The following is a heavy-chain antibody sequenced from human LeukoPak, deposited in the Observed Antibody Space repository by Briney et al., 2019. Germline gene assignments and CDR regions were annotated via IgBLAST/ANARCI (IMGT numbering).Heavy chain of an antibody. CDR1: GFTFSSYG. Sequence: GGSLRLSCAASGFTFSSYGMHWVRQAPGKGLEWVAVIWYDGSNKYYADSVKGRFTISRDNSKNTLYLQMNSLRAENTAVYYCARDQVGYYGSEHPPFDPWGQGTLVTVSS. J-gene: IGHJ5*02. V-gene: IGHV3-33*01. CDR2: IWYDGSNK. CDR3: ARDQVGYYGSEHPPFDP. D-gene: IGHD3-10*01.